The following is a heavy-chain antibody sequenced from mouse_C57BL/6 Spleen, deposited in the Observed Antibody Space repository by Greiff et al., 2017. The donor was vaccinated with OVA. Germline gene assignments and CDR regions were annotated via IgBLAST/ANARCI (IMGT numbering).Heavy chain of an antibody. CDR3: ARFRGSSDDAMDY. Sequence: VQLQQPGAELVKPGASVKLSCKASGYIFTSYWMHWVKQRPGQGLEWIGMIHPNSGSTNYNEKFKSKATLTVDKSSSTAYMQLSRLTSEDSAVYYCARFRGSSDDAMDYWGQGTSVTVSS. J-gene: IGHJ4*01. D-gene: IGHD1-1*01. V-gene: IGHV1-64*01. CDR1: GYIFTSYW. CDR2: IHPNSGST.